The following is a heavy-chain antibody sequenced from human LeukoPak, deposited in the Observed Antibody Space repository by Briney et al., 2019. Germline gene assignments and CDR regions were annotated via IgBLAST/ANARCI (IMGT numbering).Heavy chain of an antibody. V-gene: IGHV4-59*01. D-gene: IGHD3-10*01. CDR2: IYDSGST. J-gene: IGHJ4*02. CDR3: AREGYYGSGNLDS. CDR1: GVSISSYD. Sequence: SETLCLSCTVSGVSISSYDRSWVRQPPGKGLEWIGHIYDSGSTNYNPSLKSRVTMSLDTSKSQFSLKLSSVPAADTAVYYCAREGYYGSGNLDSWGQGTLVTVSS.